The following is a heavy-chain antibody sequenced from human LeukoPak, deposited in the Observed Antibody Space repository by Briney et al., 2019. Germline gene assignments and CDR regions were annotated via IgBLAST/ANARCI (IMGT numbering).Heavy chain of an antibody. CDR1: GGSFSGYY. V-gene: IGHV4-34*01. Sequence: TTSETLSLTCAVYGGSFSGYYWSWIRQPPGKGLEWIGEINHSGSTNYNPSLKSRVTISVDTSKNHFSLKLSSVTAADTAVYYCATEAVAVAATFDYWGQGTLVTVSS. CDR3: ATEAVAVAATFDY. D-gene: IGHD2-15*01. J-gene: IGHJ4*02. CDR2: INHSGST.